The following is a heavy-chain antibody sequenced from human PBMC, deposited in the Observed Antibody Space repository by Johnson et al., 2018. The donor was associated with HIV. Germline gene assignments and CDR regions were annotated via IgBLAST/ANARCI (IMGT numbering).Heavy chain of an antibody. V-gene: IGHV3-11*04. Sequence: QVQLVESGGGLVKPGGSLRLSCAASGFTFSDYYMSWIRQAPGKGLEWVSYISSSGSTIYYADSVKGRFTISRDNPKNSLYLQMNSRRAEDTAVYYCASTSPPGLLAFQDAFDIWGQGTMVTVSS. CDR2: ISSSGSTI. D-gene: IGHD2-15*01. J-gene: IGHJ3*02. CDR1: GFTFSDYY. CDR3: ASTSPPGLLAFQDAFDI.